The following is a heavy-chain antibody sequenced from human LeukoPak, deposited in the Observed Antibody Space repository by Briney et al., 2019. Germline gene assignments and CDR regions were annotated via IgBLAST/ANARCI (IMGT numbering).Heavy chain of an antibody. D-gene: IGHD6-13*01. Sequence: ASVKVSCKVSGYTLTELSMHWVRQAPGKGLEWMGGFDPEDGETIYARKFQGRVTMTEDTSTDTAYMELSSLRSEDTAVYYCATENPESAAGTFDWFDPWGQGTLVTVSS. CDR3: ATENPESAAGTFDWFDP. V-gene: IGHV1-24*01. CDR2: FDPEDGET. CDR1: GYTLTELS. J-gene: IGHJ5*02.